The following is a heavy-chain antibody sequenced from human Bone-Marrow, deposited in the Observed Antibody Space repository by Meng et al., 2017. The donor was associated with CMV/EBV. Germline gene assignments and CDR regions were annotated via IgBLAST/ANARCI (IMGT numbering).Heavy chain of an antibody. CDR2: IRSVPYGATT. V-gene: IGHV3-49*04. CDR1: GFTFSSYS. J-gene: IGHJ4*02. D-gene: IGHD2-2*03. Sequence: GESLKISCAASGFTFSSYSMNWVRQAPGKGLEWVGFIRSVPYGATTEYGASVKGRFTISRDDSKSIAYLQMNSLKTEDTAVYYCSVDIGDYWGQGTLVTVSS. CDR3: SVDIGDY.